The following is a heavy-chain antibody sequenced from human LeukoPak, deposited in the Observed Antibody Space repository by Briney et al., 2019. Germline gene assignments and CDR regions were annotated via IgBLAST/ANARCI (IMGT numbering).Heavy chain of an antibody. CDR3: ARRMTTVTTGWYFDL. CDR1: GGSFSGYY. CDR2: INHSGST. D-gene: IGHD4-17*01. Sequence: PSETLSLTCAVYGGSFSGYYWSWIRQPPGKGLEWIGEINHSGSTNYNPSLKSRVTISVDTSKNQFSLKLSSVTAADTAVYYCARRMTTVTTGWYFDLWGRGTLVTVSS. J-gene: IGHJ2*01. V-gene: IGHV4-34*01.